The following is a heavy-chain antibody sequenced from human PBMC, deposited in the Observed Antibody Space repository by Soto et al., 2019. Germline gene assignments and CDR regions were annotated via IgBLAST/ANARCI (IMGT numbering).Heavy chain of an antibody. Sequence: QITFKESGPTLVKPTQTLTLTCTFSGLSLGTNGVGVGWIRQPPGKALEWLAIIYWNGDKYCNPSLESRLTITKDTSKDQVVLIMTNMDAVDTATYYCAPRRANWGIDWFDPWGQGTLVTVSS. CDR1: GLSLGTNGVG. J-gene: IGHJ5*02. V-gene: IGHV2-5*01. CDR3: APRRANWGIDWFDP. D-gene: IGHD7-27*01. CDR2: IYWNGDK.